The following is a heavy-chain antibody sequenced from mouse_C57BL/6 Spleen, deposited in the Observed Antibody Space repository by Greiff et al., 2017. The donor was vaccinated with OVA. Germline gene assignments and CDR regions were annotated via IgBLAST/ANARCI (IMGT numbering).Heavy chain of an antibody. D-gene: IGHD1-1*01. CDR3: ARTTVVSYYFDY. CDR1: GYTFTSYW. Sequence: QVQLKQPGAELVKPGASVKMSCKASGYTFTSYWITWVKQRPGQGLEWIGDIYPGSGSTNYNEKFKSKATLTVDTSSSTAYMQLSSLTSEDSAVYYCARTTVVSYYFDYWGQGTTLTVSS. J-gene: IGHJ2*01. CDR2: IYPGSGST. V-gene: IGHV1-55*01.